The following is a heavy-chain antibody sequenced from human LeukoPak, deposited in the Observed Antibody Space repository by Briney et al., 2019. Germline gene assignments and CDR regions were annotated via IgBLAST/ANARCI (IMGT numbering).Heavy chain of an antibody. Sequence: GSLRLSCAASGFTVSSNYMSWVRQAPGKGLEWIGEIYHTGSTYYNPSLKSRVTISLDKSKNQFSLKLSSVTAADTAVYYCATRYYSGPHWGQGTLVTVSS. CDR2: IYHTGST. V-gene: IGHV4-4*02. D-gene: IGHD3-10*01. CDR1: GFTVSSNY. CDR3: ATRYYSGPH. J-gene: IGHJ4*02.